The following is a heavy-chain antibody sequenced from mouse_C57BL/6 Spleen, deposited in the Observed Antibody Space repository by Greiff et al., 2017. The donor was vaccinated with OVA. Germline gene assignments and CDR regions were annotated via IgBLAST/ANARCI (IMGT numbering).Heavy chain of an antibody. J-gene: IGHJ4*01. CDR1: GYAFSSSW. CDR3: ARWGLYAMDY. D-gene: IGHD3-3*01. Sequence: VQLQQSGPELVKPGASVKISCKASGYAFSSSWMNWVKQRPGKGLEWIGRIYPGDGDTNYNGKFKGKATLTADKSSSTAYMQLSSLTSEDSAVYFCARWGLYAMDYWGQGTSVTVSS. CDR2: IYPGDGDT. V-gene: IGHV1-82*01.